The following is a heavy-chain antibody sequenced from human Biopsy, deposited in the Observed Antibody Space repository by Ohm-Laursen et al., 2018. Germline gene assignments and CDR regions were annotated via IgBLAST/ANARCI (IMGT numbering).Heavy chain of an antibody. D-gene: IGHD4-17*01. Sequence: GSSVKVSCKASGAIFSNYAITWVRQAPGQGLEWMGGIIPLFGAPNYAQKFQGRLTITADEFKSTTYMELSSLRSEDTAVYYCARLAQIYGDSPFDPWGQGTLVTVSS. J-gene: IGHJ5*02. V-gene: IGHV1-69*01. CDR2: IIPLFGAP. CDR1: GAIFSNYA. CDR3: ARLAQIYGDSPFDP.